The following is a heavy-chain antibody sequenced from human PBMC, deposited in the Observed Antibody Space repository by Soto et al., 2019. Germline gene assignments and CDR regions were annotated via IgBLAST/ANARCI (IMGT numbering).Heavy chain of an antibody. Sequence: PGGSLRLSCAASGFTFSTYSINWVRQAPGKGLEWVSSISSSSSYIYYADSVKGRFTISRDNAKNSLYLQMNSLRAEDTAVYYCASHPRDSSGYWYYFDYWGQGTLVTVSS. CDR2: ISSSSSYI. J-gene: IGHJ4*02. CDR1: GFTFSTYS. CDR3: ASHPRDSSGYWYYFDY. V-gene: IGHV3-21*01. D-gene: IGHD3-22*01.